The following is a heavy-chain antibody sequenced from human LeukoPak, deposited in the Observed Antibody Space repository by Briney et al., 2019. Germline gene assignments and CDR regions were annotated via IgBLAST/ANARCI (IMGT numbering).Heavy chain of an antibody. D-gene: IGHD6-25*01. Sequence: GGSLRLSCAASGFTVSSNYMSWVRQAPGKGLEWVSIIYSDAGTFYTDSVKGRFTISRDNSKNTLYLQMNSLRAEDTAVYYCASGPSKRRLDYWGQGTLVTVSS. V-gene: IGHV3-66*01. CDR1: GFTVSSNY. J-gene: IGHJ4*02. CDR2: IYSDAGT. CDR3: ASGPSKRRLDY.